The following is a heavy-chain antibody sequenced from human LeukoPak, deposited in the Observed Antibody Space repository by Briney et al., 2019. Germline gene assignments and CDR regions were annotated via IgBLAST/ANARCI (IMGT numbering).Heavy chain of an antibody. CDR1: GYTFTSYD. J-gene: IGHJ5*02. D-gene: IGHD4-11*01. CDR3: ARGSGTVTTGWFDP. Sequence: ASVKVSCKASGYTFTSYDINWVRQATGQGLEWLGWMNPNSGNTGYAQKFQGRVTMTRNTSISTAYMELSSLRSEDTAVYYCARGSGTVTTGWFDPWGQGTLVTVSS. V-gene: IGHV1-8*01. CDR2: MNPNSGNT.